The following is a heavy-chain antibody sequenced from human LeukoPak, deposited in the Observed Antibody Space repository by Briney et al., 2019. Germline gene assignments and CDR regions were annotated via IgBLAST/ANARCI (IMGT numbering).Heavy chain of an antibody. Sequence: NSSETLSLTCAVYGGSFSGYYWSWIRQPPGKGLEWIGEINHSGSTNYNPSLKSRVTISVDTSKNQFSLKLSSVTAADTAVYYCARYHSGYDDYWGQGTLVTVSS. CDR2: INHSGST. CDR3: ARYHSGYDDY. J-gene: IGHJ4*02. CDR1: GGSFSGYY. D-gene: IGHD5-12*01. V-gene: IGHV4-34*01.